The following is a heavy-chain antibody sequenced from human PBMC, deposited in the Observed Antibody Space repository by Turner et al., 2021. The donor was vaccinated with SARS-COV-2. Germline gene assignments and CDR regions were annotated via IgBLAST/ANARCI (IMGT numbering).Heavy chain of an antibody. J-gene: IGHJ4*02. D-gene: IGHD4-17*01. CDR3: ARDYGDFYFDY. CDR1: GFIVSSNY. CDR2: IYSGGST. Sequence: EVQLVESGGGLVQPGGSLRHSCAASGFIVSSNYMSWVRQAPGKGLEWVSVIYSGGSTYYADSVKGRFTISRDNSKNTLYLQMNSLRAEDTAVYYCARDYGDFYFDYWGQGTLVTVSS. V-gene: IGHV3-53*01.